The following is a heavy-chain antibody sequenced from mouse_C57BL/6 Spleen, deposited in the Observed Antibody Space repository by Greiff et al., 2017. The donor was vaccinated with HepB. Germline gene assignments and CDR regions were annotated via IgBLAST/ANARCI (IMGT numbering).Heavy chain of an antibody. CDR3: AREGGTGSFDY. CDR2: ISDGGSYT. V-gene: IGHV5-4*01. D-gene: IGHD4-1*01. J-gene: IGHJ2*01. CDR1: GFTFSSYA. Sequence: EVQVVESGGGLVKPGGSLKLSCAASGFTFSSYAMSWVRQTPEKRLEWVATISDGGSYTYYPDNVKGRFTISRDNAKNNLYLQMSHLKSEDTAMYYCAREGGTGSFDYWGQGTTLTVSS.